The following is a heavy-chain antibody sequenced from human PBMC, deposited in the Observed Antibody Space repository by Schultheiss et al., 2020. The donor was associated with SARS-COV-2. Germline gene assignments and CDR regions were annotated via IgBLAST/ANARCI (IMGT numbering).Heavy chain of an antibody. J-gene: IGHJ4*02. CDR2: IYSGGST. Sequence: GESLKISCAASGFTFSTYAMHWVRQAPGKGLEWVSVIYSGGSTYYADSVKGRFTISRDYSKNTLYLQLNSLRVEDTAVYYCAKHGYNWRIDYWGQGTLVTVSS. D-gene: IGHD5-24*01. CDR3: AKHGYNWRIDY. CDR1: GFTFSTYA. V-gene: IGHV3-66*01.